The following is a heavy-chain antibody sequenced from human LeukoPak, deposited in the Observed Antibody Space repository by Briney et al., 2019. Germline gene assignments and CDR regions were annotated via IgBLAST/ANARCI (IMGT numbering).Heavy chain of an antibody. D-gene: IGHD5-18*01. Sequence: GALRLSCAASGITFSNYAVSWVRQAPEKGLDWVSVISGSAHKIRYADSVKGRFTISRDNSENIVYLQMNNLRAEDTAVYYCAGRVTGYSSGYVYWGQGTLVTVSS. V-gene: IGHV3-23*01. CDR1: GITFSNYA. CDR3: AGRVTGYSSGYVY. CDR2: ISGSAHKI. J-gene: IGHJ4*02.